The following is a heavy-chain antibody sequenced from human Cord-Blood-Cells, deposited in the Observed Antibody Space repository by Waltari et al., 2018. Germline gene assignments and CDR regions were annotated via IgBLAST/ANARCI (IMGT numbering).Heavy chain of an antibody. Sequence: EVQLVESGGGLVQPGRSLRLSCAASGFTFDDYAMHWVRQAPGKGLEWVSGISWNSGRIGYADYVKGRFTISRDNAKNSLYLQMNSLRAEDTALYYCAKDIKVRGYDSVDYWGQGTLVTVSS. CDR3: AKDIKVRGYDSVDY. CDR2: ISWNSGRI. CDR1: GFTFDDYA. D-gene: IGHD5-12*01. V-gene: IGHV3-9*01. J-gene: IGHJ4*02.